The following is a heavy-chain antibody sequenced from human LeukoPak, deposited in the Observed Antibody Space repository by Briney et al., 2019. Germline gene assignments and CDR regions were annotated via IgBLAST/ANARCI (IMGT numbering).Heavy chain of an antibody. Sequence: PSETLSLTCTVSGGSISSYYWSWIRQPPGKGLEWIGYIYTSGSTNYNPSLKSRVTISVDTSKNQFSLKLSSVTAADTAVYYCARHRGAGLAASPFDYWGQGTLVTVSS. V-gene: IGHV4-4*09. CDR1: GGSISSYY. D-gene: IGHD2-15*01. CDR3: ARHRGAGLAASPFDY. CDR2: IYTSGST. J-gene: IGHJ4*02.